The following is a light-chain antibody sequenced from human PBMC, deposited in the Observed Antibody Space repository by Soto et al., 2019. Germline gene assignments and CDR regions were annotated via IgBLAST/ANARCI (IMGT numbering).Light chain of an antibody. Sequence: DTVLTQSPGTLSLTSGERATLSCRASQSISGTYVAWYQQKPGQAPRLLIYSASTRATGIPDRFSGSGYGTDFTLTISRLEPEDFAVYYCQHYGTSPSTFGRGTKVEIK. CDR1: QSISGTY. CDR3: QHYGTSPST. V-gene: IGKV3-20*01. CDR2: SAS. J-gene: IGKJ1*01.